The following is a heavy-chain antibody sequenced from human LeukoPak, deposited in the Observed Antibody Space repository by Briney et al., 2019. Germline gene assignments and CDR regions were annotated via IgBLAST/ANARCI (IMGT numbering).Heavy chain of an antibody. CDR2: ISYSGST. V-gene: IGHV4-59*08. CDR1: GGSISRYY. Sequence: PSETLSLTCTVSGGSISRYYWSWIRQPPGKGLEWIGYISYSGSTNYNPSLKSRVTISIDTSKNQFSLKLSSVTAADTAVYYCARRRGYCSGGSCYWEAFDIWGQGTMVTVSS. CDR3: ARRRGYCSGGSCYWEAFDI. J-gene: IGHJ3*02. D-gene: IGHD2-15*01.